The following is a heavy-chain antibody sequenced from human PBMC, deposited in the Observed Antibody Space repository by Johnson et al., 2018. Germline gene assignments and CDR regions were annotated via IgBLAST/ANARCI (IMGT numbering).Heavy chain of an antibody. J-gene: IGHJ1*01. CDR3: ATWTASADFQY. CDR2: MNPNSGDT. Sequence: QVQLVQSGAEVKKPGASVKVSCKASGYTFSNYDINWVRQATGQGLEWMGWMNPNSGDTGHAQKFQGRVTLTRDTSISTAYMELSSLTSEDTAVYYWATWTASADFQYWGQGTLVTVSS. V-gene: IGHV1-8*01. CDR1: GYTFSNYD. D-gene: IGHD3/OR15-3a*01.